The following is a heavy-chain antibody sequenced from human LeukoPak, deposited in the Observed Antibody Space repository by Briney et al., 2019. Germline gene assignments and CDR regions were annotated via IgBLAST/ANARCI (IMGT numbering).Heavy chain of an antibody. V-gene: IGHV5-51*01. D-gene: IGHD3-16*01. CDR1: GYSFTSYW. J-gene: IGHJ4*02. Sequence: GESLKISCKGSGYSFTSYWIGWVRQMPGKGLEWMGIIYPGDSDTRYSPSFQGQVTISADKSISTAYLQWSSLKASDTAMYYCARRYDYVWGTEGFWDCRGQGTLVTVSS. CDR3: ARRYDYVWGTEGFWDC. CDR2: IYPGDSDT.